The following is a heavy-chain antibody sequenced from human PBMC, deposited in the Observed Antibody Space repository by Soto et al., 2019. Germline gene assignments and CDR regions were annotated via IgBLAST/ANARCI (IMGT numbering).Heavy chain of an antibody. CDR2: LGAGGDT. J-gene: IGHJ4*02. CDR3: ARDTMVRGTLDPGISGPLDY. D-gene: IGHD3-10*01. Sequence: EVQLVESGGGLVQPGGSLRLACAASGFTVSSYDMHWVRHVTGKGLEWVSTLGAGGDTYFPDSVKGRFTISRDHAKNSLYLQMNNLGAGDTAVYYCARDTMVRGTLDPGISGPLDYWGQGTLVAVSS. V-gene: IGHV3-13*01. CDR1: GFTVSSYD.